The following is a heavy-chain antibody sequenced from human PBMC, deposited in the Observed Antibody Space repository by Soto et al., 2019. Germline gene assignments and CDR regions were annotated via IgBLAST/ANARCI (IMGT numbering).Heavy chain of an antibody. CDR1: GFTVISNY. J-gene: IGHJ3*02. V-gene: IGHV3-53*04. CDR2: IYSGGST. Sequence: PGGSLRLSCAASGFTVISNYMSWVRQAPGKGLEWVSVIYSGGSTYYADSVKGRFTISRHNSKNTLYLQMNSLRAEDTAVYYCASRNCSGGSCYPDDAFDIWGQGTMVTVSS. D-gene: IGHD2-15*01. CDR3: ASRNCSGGSCYPDDAFDI.